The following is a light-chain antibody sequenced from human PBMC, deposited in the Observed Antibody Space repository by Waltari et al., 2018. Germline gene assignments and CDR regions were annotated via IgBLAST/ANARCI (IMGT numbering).Light chain of an antibody. V-gene: IGLV3-21*03. CDR3: QVWDSGSDHVV. J-gene: IGLJ2*01. CDR1: NIGIKT. Sequence: SYVLTQPPSVSVAPGKPARITCGGNNIGIKTVHWYQQKPGHAPLLVVSHGGDWPSGLPERFSGSNSGNTATLTISRVEAGDEADYYCQVWDSGSDHVVFGGGTKLTVL. CDR2: HGG.